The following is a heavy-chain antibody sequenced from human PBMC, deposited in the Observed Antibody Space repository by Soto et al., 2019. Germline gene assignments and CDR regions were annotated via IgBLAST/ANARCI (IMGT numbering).Heavy chain of an antibody. CDR1: GFTLSDYH. D-gene: IGHD2-15*01. CDR2: ISSSGSIM. V-gene: IGHV3-11*01. J-gene: IGHJ6*03. CDR3: ARTPDGSYFYYYFMDV. Sequence: QVQLVESGGGLVKPGGSLRLSCAASGFTLSDYHMSWIRQAPGKGLEWVSDISSSGSIMYYADSVKGRFTISRDNAKNSLYLQMNSLRAEDTAVYYCARTPDGSYFYYYFMDVWGKGTMVTVSS.